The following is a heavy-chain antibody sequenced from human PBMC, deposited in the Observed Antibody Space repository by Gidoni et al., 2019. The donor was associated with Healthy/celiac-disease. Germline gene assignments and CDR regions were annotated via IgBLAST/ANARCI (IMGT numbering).Heavy chain of an antibody. D-gene: IGHD1-26*01. CDR3: ARDTHGIVGAIGALFDY. J-gene: IGHJ4*02. CDR1: GYTFTGYY. V-gene: IGHV1-2*02. Sequence: QVQLVQSGAEVKKPGAYVKVSCKASGYTFTGYYMHWVRQAPGQGLEWMGWINPNSCGTNYAQKFQGRVTMTRDTSISTAYMELSRLRSDDTAVYYCARDTHGIVGAIGALFDYWGQGTLVTVSS. CDR2: INPNSCGT.